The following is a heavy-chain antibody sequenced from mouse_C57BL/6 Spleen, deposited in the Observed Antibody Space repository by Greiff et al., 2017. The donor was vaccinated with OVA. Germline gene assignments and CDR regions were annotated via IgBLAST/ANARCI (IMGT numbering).Heavy chain of an antibody. Sequence: QVHVKQPGAELVKPGASVKMSCKASGYTFTSYWITWVKQRPGQGLEWIGDIYPGSGSTNYNEKFKSKATLTVDTSSSTAYMQLSSLTSEDSAVYYCARENSGFAYWGQGTLVTVSA. V-gene: IGHV1-55*01. CDR2: IYPGSGST. CDR1: GYTFTSYW. D-gene: IGHD3-2*02. CDR3: ARENSGFAY. J-gene: IGHJ3*01.